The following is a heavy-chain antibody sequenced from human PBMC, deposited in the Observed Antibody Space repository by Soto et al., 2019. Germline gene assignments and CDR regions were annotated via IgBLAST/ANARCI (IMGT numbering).Heavy chain of an antibody. CDR1: GFTFDDYA. D-gene: IGHD5-12*01. Sequence: RLSCAASGFTFDDYAMHWVRQAPGKGLEWVSGISWNSGSIGYADSVKGRFTISRDNAKNSLYLQMNSLRAEDTALYYCAKWSRGGYGDYSGQGTLVTVSS. CDR3: AKWSRGGYGDY. J-gene: IGHJ4*02. CDR2: ISWNSGSI. V-gene: IGHV3-9*01.